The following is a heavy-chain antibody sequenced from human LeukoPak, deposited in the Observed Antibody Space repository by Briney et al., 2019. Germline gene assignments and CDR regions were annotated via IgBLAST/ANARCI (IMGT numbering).Heavy chain of an antibody. Sequence: GGSLRLSCAVSGFSFRTYSMNWVRQAPGKGLEWVSTITGDSTYIRYADSVRGRFTISRDNAKSSLYLQMNSLRVEDTAVYYCARDLLSSSWSPQEADYWGQGTLVTVSS. CDR3: ARDLLSSSWSPQEADY. CDR2: ITGDSTYI. V-gene: IGHV3-21*01. D-gene: IGHD6-13*01. J-gene: IGHJ4*02. CDR1: GFSFRTYS.